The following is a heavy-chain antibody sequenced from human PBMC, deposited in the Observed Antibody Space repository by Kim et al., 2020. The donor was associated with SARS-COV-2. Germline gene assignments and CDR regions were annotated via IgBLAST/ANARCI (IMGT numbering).Heavy chain of an antibody. J-gene: IGHJ6*03. CDR3: ASGKDSNYYYMDV. CDR2: ISYDGSNK. Sequence: GGSLRLSCAASGFTFSSYAMHWVRQAPGKGLEWVAVISYDGSNKYYADSVKGRCTISRDNSKNTIYLQMNSLSAEDTAVYYCASGKDSNYYYMDVWGKGT. D-gene: IGHD1-1*01. CDR1: GFTFSSYA. V-gene: IGHV3-30-3*01.